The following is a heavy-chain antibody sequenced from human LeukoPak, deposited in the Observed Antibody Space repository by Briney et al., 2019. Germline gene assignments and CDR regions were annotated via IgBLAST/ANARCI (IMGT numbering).Heavy chain of an antibody. CDR3: ARSYYYDSSGYYDY. V-gene: IGHV3-30-3*01. D-gene: IGHD3-22*01. J-gene: IGHJ4*02. CDR2: ISYDGSNK. Sequence: GGSLRLFCAASGFTFSLYAMHWVRQAPGKGLEWVAVISYDGSNKYYADSVKGRFTISRDNSKNTMYLQMNSLRAEDTAVYYCARSYYYDSSGYYDYWGQGTLVTVSS. CDR1: GFTFSLYA.